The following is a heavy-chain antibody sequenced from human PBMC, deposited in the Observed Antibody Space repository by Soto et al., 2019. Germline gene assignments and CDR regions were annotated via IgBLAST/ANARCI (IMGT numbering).Heavy chain of an antibody. CDR1: GFTVSTKY. J-gene: IGHJ4*02. CDR3: ARDPWAADY. Sequence: EVQLVESGGGLVQPGGSLRLSCAASGFTVSTKYMSWVRQAPGKGLEWVSVIYSGGSTFYADSVRGRFTISRDNSKNTVNLQMNSLRAEETAVYYCARDPWAADYWGQGTLVTVFS. D-gene: IGHD3-16*01. CDR2: IYSGGST. V-gene: IGHV3-66*01.